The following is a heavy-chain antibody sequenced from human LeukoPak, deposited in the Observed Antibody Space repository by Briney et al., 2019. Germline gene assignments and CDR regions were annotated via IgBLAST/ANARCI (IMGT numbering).Heavy chain of an antibody. CDR2: IYTSGST. CDR1: GGSISSYY. V-gene: IGHV4-4*09. D-gene: IGHD4-23*01. Sequence: PSETLSLTCTVSGGSISSYYWSWIRQPPGKGLAGIGYIYTSGSTNYNPSLKSRVTISVDTSKNRFALKLSSVTAADTAVYYCARQTTVVNQQYDAFDIWGQGTMVTVSS. CDR3: ARQTTVVNQQYDAFDI. J-gene: IGHJ3*02.